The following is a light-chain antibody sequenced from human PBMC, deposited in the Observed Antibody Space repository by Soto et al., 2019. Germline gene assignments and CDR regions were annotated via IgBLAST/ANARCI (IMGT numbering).Light chain of an antibody. J-gene: IGKJ1*01. CDR1: QDISTS. CDR3: QHYNSYSEA. Sequence: DLQMTQSPSSLSASVGDRVTITCQASQDISTSLNWFQQKPGKAPKLLIYKASTLKSGVPSRFSGSGSGTEFTLTISSLQPDDFATYYCQHYNSYSEAFGQGTKVDIK. CDR2: KAS. V-gene: IGKV1-5*03.